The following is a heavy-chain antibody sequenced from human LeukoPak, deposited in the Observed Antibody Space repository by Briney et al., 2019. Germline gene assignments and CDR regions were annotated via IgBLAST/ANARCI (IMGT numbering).Heavy chain of an antibody. CDR2: INHSGST. Sequence: SETLSLTCAVYGGSFSGYYWSWIRQPPGKGLEWIGEINHSGSTNYNPSLKSRVTISVDTSKNQFSLKLSSVTAADTAVYYCARVYSSGWPAYYYYGMDVWGQGTTATVSS. CDR1: GGSFSGYY. V-gene: IGHV4-34*01. J-gene: IGHJ6*02. CDR3: ARVYSSGWPAYYYYGMDV. D-gene: IGHD6-19*01.